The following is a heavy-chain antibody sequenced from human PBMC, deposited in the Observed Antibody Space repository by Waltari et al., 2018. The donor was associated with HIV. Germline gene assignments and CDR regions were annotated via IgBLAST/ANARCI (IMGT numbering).Heavy chain of an antibody. Sequence: QVQLVQSGAEVKKPWASVKVSCEASGYPFSTYDVYWLRQASGQGVEWMGWMNPNSGNTGYAQKFQGRVNMTRNSSIRTAYMELSSLRSDDTAVYYCSRGLHCTATSCLLYHGMDVWGQGTAVSVSS. D-gene: IGHD2-2*01. CDR3: SRGLHCTATSCLLYHGMDV. CDR2: MNPNSGNT. J-gene: IGHJ6*02. CDR1: GYPFSTYD. V-gene: IGHV1-8*01.